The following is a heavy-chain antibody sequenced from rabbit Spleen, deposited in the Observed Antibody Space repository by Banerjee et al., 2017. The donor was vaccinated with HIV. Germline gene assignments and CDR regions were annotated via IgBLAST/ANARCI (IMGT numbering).Heavy chain of an antibody. CDR3: ARDSAGREDFNL. CDR2: IDVARTAYT. Sequence: EQLEESGGGLVKPEGSLTLTCKASGVSLNDKDVMCWVRQAPGKGLEWIACIDVARTAYTYYATWAKGRLTISKPSSTTVTLRMTSVTAADTATYFCARDSAGREDFNLWGPGTLVT. D-gene: IGHD4-1*01. J-gene: IGHJ4*01. V-gene: IGHV1S45*01. CDR1: GVSLNDKDV.